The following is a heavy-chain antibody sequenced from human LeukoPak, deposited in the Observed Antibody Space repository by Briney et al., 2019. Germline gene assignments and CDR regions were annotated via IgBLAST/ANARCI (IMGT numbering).Heavy chain of an antibody. J-gene: IGHJ3*01. CDR3: ARRLVDSNDGYDV. D-gene: IGHD2-15*01. CDR1: GYTFTGYY. CDR2: INPNSGGT. V-gene: IGHV1-2*02. Sequence: ASVKVSCKASGYTFTGYYMHWVQQAPGQGLEWMGWINPNSGGTSYAQPFKDRVTMTRDTAISTAYMELSSLRSDDTAVYYCARRLVDSNDGYDVWGQGTMVTVSS.